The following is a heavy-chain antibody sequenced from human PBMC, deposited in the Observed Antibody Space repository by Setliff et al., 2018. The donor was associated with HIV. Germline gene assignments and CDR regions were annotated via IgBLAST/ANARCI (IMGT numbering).Heavy chain of an antibody. CDR3: ARLRMQLWPQIYYYYMDV. J-gene: IGHJ6*03. CDR2: IYYSGST. CDR1: GGSISSGGYY. D-gene: IGHD5-18*01. V-gene: IGHV4-31*03. Sequence: PSETLSLTCNVSGGSISSGGYYWSWIRQHPGMGLEWIGYIYYSGSTYFNPSLKSRVTISVDTSKNHFSLKLNSVTAADTAVYYCARLRMQLWPQIYYYYMDVWGTGTTVTVSS.